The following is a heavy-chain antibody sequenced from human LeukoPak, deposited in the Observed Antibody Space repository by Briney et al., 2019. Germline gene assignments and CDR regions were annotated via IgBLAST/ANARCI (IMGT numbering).Heavy chain of an antibody. J-gene: IGHJ4*02. CDR1: RLTFSNYA. CDR3: AKDTSIGRYCTNGVCSPFDY. D-gene: IGHD2-8*01. Sequence: GGSLRLSCAASRLTFSNYAMTWVRQAPGKGLEWVSSISGSGGDIFYADSVKGRFTISRDNSKDTLYLQMNNLRAEDTAVYYCAKDTSIGRYCTNGVCSPFDYWGQGTLVTVSS. CDR2: ISGSGGDI. V-gene: IGHV3-23*01.